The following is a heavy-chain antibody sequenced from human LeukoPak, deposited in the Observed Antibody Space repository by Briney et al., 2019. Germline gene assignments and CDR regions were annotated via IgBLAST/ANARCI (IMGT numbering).Heavy chain of an antibody. CDR3: ARVRLGPAGYSSGWSFDY. J-gene: IGHJ4*02. CDR2: IYYSGST. D-gene: IGHD6-19*01. V-gene: IGHV4-39*07. Sequence: SETLSLTCTVSGGSISFSSYNWGGIRQPPGRGLEWIGSIYYSGSTYYNPSLKSRATISVDTSQNQFSLKLSSVTAADTAVYYCARVRLGPAGYSSGWSFDYWGQGTLVTVSS. CDR1: GGSISFSSYN.